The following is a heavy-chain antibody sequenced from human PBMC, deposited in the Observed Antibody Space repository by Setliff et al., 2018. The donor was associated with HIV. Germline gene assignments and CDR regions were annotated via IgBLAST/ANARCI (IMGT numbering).Heavy chain of an antibody. Sequence: ASETLSLTCAVYGGSFSGYYWSWIRQPPGKGLEWIGEINHSGSTNYNPSLESRITISVDTSKKQFSLDLSSVTAADTAVYFCARAIVKTGYHTKSRVFDYWGQGTLVTVSS. CDR1: GGSFSGYY. D-gene: IGHD3-9*01. J-gene: IGHJ4*02. CDR2: INHSGST. V-gene: IGHV4-34*01. CDR3: ARAIVKTGYHTKSRVFDY.